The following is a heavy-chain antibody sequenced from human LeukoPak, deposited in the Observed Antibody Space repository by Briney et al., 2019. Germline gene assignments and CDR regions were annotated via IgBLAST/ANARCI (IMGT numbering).Heavy chain of an antibody. CDR2: MSYDGSNK. D-gene: IGHD6-19*01. CDR3: AKDVLAVAGTMGAFDI. J-gene: IGHJ3*02. CDR1: GLTFSSYG. V-gene: IGHV3-30*18. Sequence: GGSLRLSCAASGLTFSSYGMHWVRQAPGKGLEWVAVMSYDGSNKYYGDSVKGRFTISRDNSKNTLYLQMNSLRAEDTAVYYCAKDVLAVAGTMGAFDIWGRGTMVTVSS.